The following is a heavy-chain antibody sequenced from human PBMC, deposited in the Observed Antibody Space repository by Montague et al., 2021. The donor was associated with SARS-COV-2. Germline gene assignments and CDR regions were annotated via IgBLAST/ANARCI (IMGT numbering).Heavy chain of an antibody. V-gene: IGHV5-51*01. CDR2: IYPGDSDT. CDR1: GYSFTSYW. D-gene: IGHD4-23*01. Sequence: QSGAEVKKPGESLKISCKGSGYSFTSYWIGWVRQMPGKGLEWMGIIYPGDSDTGYSPSFQGQVTISADKSISTAYLQWSSLKASDTAMYYCARHMLHGGTIKDAFDIWGQGTMVTVSS. J-gene: IGHJ3*02. CDR3: ARHMLHGGTIKDAFDI.